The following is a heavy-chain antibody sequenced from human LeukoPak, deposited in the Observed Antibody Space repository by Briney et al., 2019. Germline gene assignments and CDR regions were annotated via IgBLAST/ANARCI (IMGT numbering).Heavy chain of an antibody. CDR2: ISLYNDNT. D-gene: IGHD1-1*01. CDR3: ARDRVRTTGTTPYYYYDMDV. V-gene: IGHV1-18*01. Sequence: ASVKVSCKASGYTFTNYGISWVRQAPGQGLEWMGWISLYNDNTNYAKKLQGRVTMTTDTSTSTAYMELRGLRSDDTAVYYCARDRVRTTGTTPYYYYDMDVWGQGTTVTVSS. CDR1: GYTFTNYG. J-gene: IGHJ6*02.